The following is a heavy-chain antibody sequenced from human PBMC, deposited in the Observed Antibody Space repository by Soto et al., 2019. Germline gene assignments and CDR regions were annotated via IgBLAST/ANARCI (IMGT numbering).Heavy chain of an antibody. CDR2: INHSGST. D-gene: IGHD3-22*01. CDR3: APNITHYYYDSSGS. J-gene: IGHJ4*02. Sequence: QVQLQQWGAGLLKPSETLSLTCAVYGGSFSGYYWSWIRQPPGKGLEWIGEINHSGSTNYNPSLKYRVTISVDTSKNQFSLKLSSVTAADTAMYYCAPNITHYYYDSSGSWGQGTLVTVSS. V-gene: IGHV4-34*01. CDR1: GGSFSGYY.